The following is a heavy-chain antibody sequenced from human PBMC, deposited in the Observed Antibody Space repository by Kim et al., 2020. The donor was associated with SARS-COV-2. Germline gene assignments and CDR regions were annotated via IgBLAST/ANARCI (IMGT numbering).Heavy chain of an antibody. D-gene: IGHD6-19*01. CDR2: IYYSGST. Sequence: SETLSLTCTVSGGSISSGGYYWSWIRQHPGKGLEWIGYIYYSGSTYYNPSLKSRVTISVDTSKNQFSLKLSSVTAADTAVYYCARDLRKRLVRGGGYYYYYCGMDVWGQGTTVTVSS. V-gene: IGHV4-31*03. CDR1: GGSISSGGYY. J-gene: IGHJ6*02. CDR3: ARDLRKRLVRGGGYYYYYCGMDV.